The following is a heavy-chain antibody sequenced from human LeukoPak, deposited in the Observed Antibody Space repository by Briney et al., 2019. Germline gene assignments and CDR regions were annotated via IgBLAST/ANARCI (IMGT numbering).Heavy chain of an antibody. Sequence: ASVKVSCKASGYTFTGYYMHWVRQAPGQGLEWMGWINPNSGGTNYAQKFQGRVTMTRDTSISTAYMELSRLRSDDTAVYYCARGPTGLPIVVGYFDYWGQGTLVTVSS. J-gene: IGHJ4*02. CDR3: ARGPTGLPIVVGYFDY. V-gene: IGHV1-2*02. CDR1: GYTFTGYY. CDR2: INPNSGGT. D-gene: IGHD3-22*01.